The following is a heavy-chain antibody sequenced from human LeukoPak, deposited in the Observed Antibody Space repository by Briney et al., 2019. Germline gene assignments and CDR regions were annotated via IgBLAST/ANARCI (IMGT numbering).Heavy chain of an antibody. V-gene: IGHV3-30*03. CDR1: GFIFSNAW. CDR2: ISYDGSNK. D-gene: IGHD4-17*01. CDR3: ARVRGSTALIRGLGY. J-gene: IGHJ4*02. Sequence: GGSLRLSCAASGFIFSNAWMTWVRQAPGKGLEWVAVISYDGSNKYYADSVKGRFTISRDNSKNTLYLQMNSLRAEDTAVYYCARVRGSTALIRGLGYWGQGTLVTVSS.